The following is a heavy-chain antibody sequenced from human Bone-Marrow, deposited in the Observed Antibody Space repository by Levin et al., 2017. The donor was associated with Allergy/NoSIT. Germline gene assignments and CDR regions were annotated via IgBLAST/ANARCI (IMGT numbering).Heavy chain of an antibody. CDR3: ARENCSGGVCYTAFNV. CDR1: GYTFTSYG. D-gene: IGHD2-8*02. CDR2: INTNTGNP. V-gene: IGHV7-4-1*02. J-gene: IGHJ6*04. Sequence: ASVKVSCKASGYTFTSYGINWLRQAPGQGLEWMGWINTNTGNPTYAQGFTGRFVFSFDTSVSTAYLQISSLKAAATAVYYCARENCSGGVCYTAFNVWGKGTTVTVSS.